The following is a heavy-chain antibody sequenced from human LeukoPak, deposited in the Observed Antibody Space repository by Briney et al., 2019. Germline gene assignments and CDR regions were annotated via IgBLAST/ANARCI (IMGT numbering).Heavy chain of an antibody. V-gene: IGHV1-2*02. CDR2: INPSSGGT. CDR3: ARDHQDFWSGHYFYYYGMDA. Sequence: ASVKVSCKTSGYTFADYYMHWVRQAPGQGLEWMGWINPSSGGTNYAQKFQGRVIMTRDTSISTAYMEVSGLRSDDTAVYYCARDHQDFWSGHYFYYYGMDAWGQGTTVTVSS. CDR1: GYTFADYY. D-gene: IGHD3-3*01. J-gene: IGHJ6*02.